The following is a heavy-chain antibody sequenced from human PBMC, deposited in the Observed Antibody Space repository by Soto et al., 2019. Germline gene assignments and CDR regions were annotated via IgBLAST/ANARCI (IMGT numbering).Heavy chain of an antibody. Sequence: ASVKVSCKASGYTFTSYGISWVRQAPGQGLEWMGWISAHNGNTKYAQKLQGRVTMTTDTSTGTAYMELRSLRSDDTAVYYCARDLSYGLCDYWGQGTLVTVSS. V-gene: IGHV1-18*01. CDR3: ARDLSYGLCDY. CDR1: GYTFTSYG. CDR2: ISAHNGNT. D-gene: IGHD5-18*01. J-gene: IGHJ4*02.